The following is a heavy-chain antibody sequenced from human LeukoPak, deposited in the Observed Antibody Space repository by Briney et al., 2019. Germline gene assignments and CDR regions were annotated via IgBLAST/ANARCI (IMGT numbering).Heavy chain of an antibody. D-gene: IGHD3-22*01. CDR3: AQHGSGYYYARLDY. J-gene: IGHJ4*02. CDR2: ISGSGGST. CDR1: GFTFSSYA. Sequence: GGSLRLSCAASGFTFSSYAMSWVRQAPGKGPEWVSAISGSGGSTYYADSVKGRFTISRDNSKNTLYLQMNSLRAEDTAVYYCAQHGSGYYYARLDYWGQGTLVTVSS. V-gene: IGHV3-23*01.